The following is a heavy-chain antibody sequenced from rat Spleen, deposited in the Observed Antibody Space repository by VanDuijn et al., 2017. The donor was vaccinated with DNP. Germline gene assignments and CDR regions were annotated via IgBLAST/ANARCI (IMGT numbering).Heavy chain of an antibody. J-gene: IGHJ2*01. D-gene: IGHD4-2*01. CDR3: TRATGFDY. Sequence: EVQLVESGGGLVQPGRSLKLSCAASGFTFSYYWMAWIRQVPGKGLEWIASITGGSGITSYPDSVKGRFTISRDDAQDTLYLQMNSLRSEDTATYYCTRATGFDYWGQGVMVTVSS. CDR2: ITGGSGIT. V-gene: IGHV5-31*01. CDR1: GFTFSYYW.